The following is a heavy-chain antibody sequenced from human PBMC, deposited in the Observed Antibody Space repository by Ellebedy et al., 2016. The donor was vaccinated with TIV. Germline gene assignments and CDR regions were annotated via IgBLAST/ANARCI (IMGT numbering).Heavy chain of an antibody. J-gene: IGHJ4*02. CDR3: ARDDRDGYFLGLDY. CDR1: GLAVSNY. D-gene: IGHD5-24*01. Sequence: GGSLRLSXAASGLAVSNYMTWVRQAPGKGLEWVSVIYNGDNTHYADSVKGRFTISRDTSNNMFYLQMNSLRAEDTAVYYCARDDRDGYFLGLDYWGQGTLVTVSS. CDR2: IYNGDNT. V-gene: IGHV3-66*01.